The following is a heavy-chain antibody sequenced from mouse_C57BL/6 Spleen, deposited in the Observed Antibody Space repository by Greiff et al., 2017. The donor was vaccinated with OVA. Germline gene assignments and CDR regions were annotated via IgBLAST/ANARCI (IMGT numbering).Heavy chain of an antibody. CDR2: INPNNGGT. V-gene: IGHV1-26*01. D-gene: IGHD1-1*01. Sequence: VQLQQSGPELVKPGASVKISCKASGYTFTDYYMNWVKQSHGKSLEWIGDINPNNGGTSYNQKFKGKATLTVDKSSSTAYMELRSLTSEDSAVYYCARFGDYYGSRPMDYWGQGTSVTVSS. CDR3: ARFGDYYGSRPMDY. CDR1: GYTFTDYY. J-gene: IGHJ4*01.